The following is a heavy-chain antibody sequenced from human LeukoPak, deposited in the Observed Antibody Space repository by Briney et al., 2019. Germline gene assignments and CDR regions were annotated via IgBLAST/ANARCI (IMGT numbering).Heavy chain of an antibody. Sequence: ASVKVSCKASGYIFTSNYIHWVRQAPGQGLEWMGIINPSGGSTTYAEKFRGRVTMTRDTPTSTVYMELSSLRSEDTAVYYCVRGVVVTAVGYKWFDPWGQGTLVTVSS. D-gene: IGHD2-21*02. CDR2: INPSGGST. CDR3: VRGVVVTAVGYKWFDP. J-gene: IGHJ5*02. V-gene: IGHV1-46*01. CDR1: GYIFTSNY.